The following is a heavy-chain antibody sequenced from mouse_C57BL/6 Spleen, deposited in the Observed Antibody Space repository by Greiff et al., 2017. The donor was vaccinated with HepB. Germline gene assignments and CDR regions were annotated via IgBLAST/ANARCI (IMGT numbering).Heavy chain of an antibody. J-gene: IGHJ2*01. V-gene: IGHV1-54*01. D-gene: IGHD2-3*01. CDR1: GYAFTNYL. CDR2: INPGSGGT. CDR3: ARSFYDGYYQYYFDY. Sequence: VQLQESGAELVRPGTSVKVSCKASGYAFTNYLIEWVKQRPGQGLEWIGVINPGSGGTNYNEKFKGKATLTADKSSSTAYMQLSSLTSEDSAVYFCARSFYDGYYQYYFDYWGQGTTLTVSS.